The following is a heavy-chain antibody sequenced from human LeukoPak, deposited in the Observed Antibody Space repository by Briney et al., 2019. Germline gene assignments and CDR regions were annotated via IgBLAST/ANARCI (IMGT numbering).Heavy chain of an antibody. V-gene: IGHV4-31*03. CDR3: ARAPYYDFWSGYGIWFDP. J-gene: IGHJ5*02. D-gene: IGHD3-3*01. Sequence: SETLSLTGTVSGGSISSGGYYWSWIRQHPGKGLEWIGYIYYSGSTYYNPSLKSRVTISVDTSKNQFSLKLSSVTAADTAVYYCARAPYYDFWSGYGIWFDPWGQGTLVTVSS. CDR2: IYYSGST. CDR1: GGSISSGGYY.